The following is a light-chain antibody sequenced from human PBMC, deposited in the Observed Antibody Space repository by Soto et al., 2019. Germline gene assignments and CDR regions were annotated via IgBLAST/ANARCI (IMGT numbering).Light chain of an antibody. V-gene: IGLV2-14*01. CDR3: SSHTSSRTAV. CDR2: EVS. Sequence: QSVLTQPASVSGSPGQSITISCTGTSSDVGGYNYVSWYQQYPGKAPKLMIYEVSNRPSGVSNRFSGSKSGNTASLTISGLQAEDGADYYCSSHTSSRTAVFGGGTKLTVL. CDR1: SSDVGGYNY. J-gene: IGLJ3*02.